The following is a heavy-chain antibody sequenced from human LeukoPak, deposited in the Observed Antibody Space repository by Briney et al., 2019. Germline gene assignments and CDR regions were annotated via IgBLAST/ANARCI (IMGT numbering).Heavy chain of an antibody. CDR1: GFTFSSYW. J-gene: IGHJ4*02. D-gene: IGHD3-22*01. CDR2: IKQDGSEK. V-gene: IGHV3-7*01. CDR3: ATNGGYYYDSSGYSFDY. Sequence: GGSLRLSCAASGFTFSSYWMSWVRQAPGKGLEWVANIKQDGSEKYYVDSVKGRFTISRDNAKNSLYLQMNSLRAEDTAVYYCATNGGYYYDSSGYSFDYWGQGTLVTVSS.